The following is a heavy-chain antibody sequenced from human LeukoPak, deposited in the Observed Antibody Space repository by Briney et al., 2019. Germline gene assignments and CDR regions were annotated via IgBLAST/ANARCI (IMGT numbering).Heavy chain of an antibody. CDR2: IYYSGST. CDR3: ARHSGYYIDY. D-gene: IGHD3-3*01. CDR1: GGSISSYY. Sequence: SETLSLTCTVSGGSISSYYWSWIRQPPGKELEWIGYIYYSGSTNDNPSLESRVTISVDTSKNQFFLILSSVTAADTAVYYCARHSGYYIDYWGQGTLVTVSS. V-gene: IGHV4-59*08. J-gene: IGHJ4*02.